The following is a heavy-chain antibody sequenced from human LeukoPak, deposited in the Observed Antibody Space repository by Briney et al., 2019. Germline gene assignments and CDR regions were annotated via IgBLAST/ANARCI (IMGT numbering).Heavy chain of an antibody. CDR3: AKRGVVIRVILVGFHKEAYYFDS. J-gene: IGHJ4*02. V-gene: IGHV3-23*01. CDR1: GITLSNYG. CDR2: FSGSGGNT. Sequence: GGSLSLSCAVSGITLSNYGMGWARQAPGRGLRWVSGFSGSGGNTSYADSVKGRFTISRDNSKNTLYLQMNSLRAEDTAVYFCAKRGVVIRVILVGFHKEAYYFDSWGQGALVTVSS. D-gene: IGHD3-22*01.